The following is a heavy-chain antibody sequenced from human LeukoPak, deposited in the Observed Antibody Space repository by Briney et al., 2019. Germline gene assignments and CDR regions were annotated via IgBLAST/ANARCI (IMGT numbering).Heavy chain of an antibody. Sequence: GGSLRLSCAASEFTFSSYNMNWVRQAPGKGLEWVTCISGSGKYIYYADSVKGRFTISRDNAKNSLYLQMNSLRAEDTAVYYCAREPFWSGYYSNLHFDYWGQGTLVTVSS. D-gene: IGHD3-3*01. CDR3: AREPFWSGYYSNLHFDY. V-gene: IGHV3-21*01. CDR1: EFTFSSYN. J-gene: IGHJ4*02. CDR2: ISGSGKYI.